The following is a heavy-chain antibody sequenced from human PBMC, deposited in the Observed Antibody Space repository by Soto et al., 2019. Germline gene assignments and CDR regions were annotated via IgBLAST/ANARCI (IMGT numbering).Heavy chain of an antibody. CDR2: INHSGST. CDR1: GGSFSGYY. Sequence: SETLSLTCAVYGGSFSGYYWSWIRQPPGKGLEWIGEINHSGSTNYNPSLKSRVTISVDTSKNQFSLKLSSVTAADTAVYYCARDGGYDFWSGQLDYYYYGMDVWGQGTKVTVSS. J-gene: IGHJ6*02. D-gene: IGHD3-3*01. CDR3: ARDGGYDFWSGQLDYYYYGMDV. V-gene: IGHV4-34*01.